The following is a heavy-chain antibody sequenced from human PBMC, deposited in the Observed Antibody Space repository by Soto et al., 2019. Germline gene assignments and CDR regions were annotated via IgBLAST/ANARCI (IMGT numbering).Heavy chain of an antibody. CDR2: ISPSGTTI. D-gene: IGHD3-16*02. J-gene: IGHJ4*02. CDR3: ARDRYDYVWGSYPEIDY. Sequence: GGSLRLSCAASGFTFSYYYMSWIRQAPGKGLEWVSYISPSGTTIYYADSVKGRFTISRDNAKNSLYLQVNSLRAEDTAVYYCARDRYDYVWGSYPEIDYWGQGTLVTVSS. V-gene: IGHV3-11*01. CDR1: GFTFSYYY.